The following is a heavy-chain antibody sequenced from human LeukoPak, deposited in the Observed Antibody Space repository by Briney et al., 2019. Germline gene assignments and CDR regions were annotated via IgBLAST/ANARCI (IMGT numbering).Heavy chain of an antibody. D-gene: IGHD1-26*01. CDR1: GYTFTGYF. CDR3: ARLPSGKYAKYYFDY. V-gene: IGHV1-2*02. J-gene: IGHJ4*02. Sequence: GASVTVSCKASGYTFTGYFIHWVRQAPGQGYEWMGWISPHDGVTNYAQTFQGRVTMTRDTSISTAFMELSRLNSDDTAVYYCARLPSGKYAKYYFDYWGQGTLVTVSS. CDR2: ISPHDGVT.